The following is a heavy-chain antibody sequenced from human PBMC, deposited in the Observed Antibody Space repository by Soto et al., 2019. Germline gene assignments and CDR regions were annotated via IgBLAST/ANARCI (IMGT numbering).Heavy chain of an antibody. J-gene: IGHJ4*02. Sequence: QVQLVESGGGVVQPGRSLRLSCAASGFTFSSYGMHWVRQAPGKGLEWVAVIWYDGSNKYYADSVKGRFTISRDNSKNTLYLQMNSLRAEDTAVYYCASWGYSGYGGFDYWGQGTLVTVSS. D-gene: IGHD5-12*01. V-gene: IGHV3-33*01. CDR3: ASWGYSGYGGFDY. CDR2: IWYDGSNK. CDR1: GFTFSSYG.